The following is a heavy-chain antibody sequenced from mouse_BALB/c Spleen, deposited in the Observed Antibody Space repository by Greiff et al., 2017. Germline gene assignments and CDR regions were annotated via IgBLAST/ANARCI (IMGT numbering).Heavy chain of an antibody. CDR3: AREGYYGYENYAMDY. CDR2: ISSGGST. J-gene: IGHJ4*01. CDR1: GFTFSSYA. V-gene: IGHV5-6-5*01. Sequence: EVKLQESGGGLVKPGGSLKLSCAASGFTFSSYAMSWVRQTPEKRLEWVASISSGGSTYYPDSVKGRFTISRDNARNILYLQMSSLRSEDTAMYYCAREGYYGYENYAMDYWGQGTSVTVSS. D-gene: IGHD1-2*01.